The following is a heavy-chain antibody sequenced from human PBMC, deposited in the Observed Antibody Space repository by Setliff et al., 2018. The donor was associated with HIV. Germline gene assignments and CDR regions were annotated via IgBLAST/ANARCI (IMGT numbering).Heavy chain of an antibody. CDR2: IYTSGST. Sequence: PSETLSLTCTVSGGSISSGSYYWSWIRQPAGKGLEWIGHIYTSGSTNYNPSLKSRVTISVDTSKNQFSLKLSSVTAADTAVYYCARDRLSAFDPWGQGTLVTVSS. V-gene: IGHV4-61*09. J-gene: IGHJ5*02. D-gene: IGHD3-16*01. CDR3: ARDRLSAFDP. CDR1: GGSISSGSYY.